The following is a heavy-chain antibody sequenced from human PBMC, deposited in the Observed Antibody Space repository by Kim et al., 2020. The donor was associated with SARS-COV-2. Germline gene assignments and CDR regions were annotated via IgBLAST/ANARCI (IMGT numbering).Heavy chain of an antibody. V-gene: IGHV3-48*02. Sequence: GGSLRLSCAASGFTFSSYSMNWVRQAPGKGLEWVSYISSSSSTIYYADAVKGRFTISRDNAKNSLYLQMNRLRDEDTAVYYCARYCSGGSCYETTRDRGYYYGMDVWGQGTTVTVSS. J-gene: IGHJ6*02. CDR3: ARYCSGGSCYETTRDRGYYYGMDV. CDR2: ISSSSSTI. D-gene: IGHD2-15*01. CDR1: GFTFSSYS.